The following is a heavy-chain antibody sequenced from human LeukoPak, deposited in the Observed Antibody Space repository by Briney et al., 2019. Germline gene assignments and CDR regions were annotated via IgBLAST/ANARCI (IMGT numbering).Heavy chain of an antibody. CDR3: ARRGPEIVATIDY. Sequence: GGSLRLSCAASGFTFSSYWMHWVRQAPGKGLVWVSRINGDGSTTAYADSVKGRFTISRDDGKNTLYLQMNSLRAEDSAVYYCARRGPEIVATIDYWGQGTLVTVSS. J-gene: IGHJ4*02. CDR2: INGDGSTT. D-gene: IGHD5-12*01. CDR1: GFTFSSYW. V-gene: IGHV3-74*01.